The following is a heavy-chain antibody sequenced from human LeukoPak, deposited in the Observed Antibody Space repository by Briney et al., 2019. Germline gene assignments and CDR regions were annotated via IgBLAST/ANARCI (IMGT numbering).Heavy chain of an antibody. CDR1: GYTFTSYD. V-gene: IGHV1-8*01. D-gene: IGHD2-15*01. CDR2: MNPNSGNT. J-gene: IGHJ4*02. CDR3: ARRYCTDGTCYSWVDYFDY. Sequence: ASVQVSCKASGYTFTSYDINWVRPATGQGLEWMGWMNPNSGNTGYAQKFQGRVTMTRSTSISTAYMELSSLRSEDTAVYYCARRYCTDGTCYSWVDYFDYWGQGTLVTVSS.